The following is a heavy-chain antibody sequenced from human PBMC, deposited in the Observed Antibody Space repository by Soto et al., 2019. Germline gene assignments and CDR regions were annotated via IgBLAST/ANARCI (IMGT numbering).Heavy chain of an antibody. D-gene: IGHD2-15*01. CDR3: AKDETPVSDAFDI. Sequence: QVQLVESGGGVVQPGRSLRLSCAASGFTFSSYGMHWVRQAPGKGLEWVAVISYDGSNKYYADSVKGRFTISRDNSKNTLSLQMNSLRAEDTAAYYCAKDETPVSDAFDIWGQGTMVTVSS. V-gene: IGHV3-30*18. CDR1: GFTFSSYG. J-gene: IGHJ3*02. CDR2: ISYDGSNK.